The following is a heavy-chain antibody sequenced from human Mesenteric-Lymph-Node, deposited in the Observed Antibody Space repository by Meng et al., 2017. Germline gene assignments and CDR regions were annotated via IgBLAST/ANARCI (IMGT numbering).Heavy chain of an antibody. J-gene: IGHJ4*02. D-gene: IGHD6-13*01. V-gene: IGHV3-9*03. CDR1: GFTFDDYA. CDR3: AKL. Sequence: SLKISCAASGFTFDDYAMHWVRQAPGKGLEWVSGISWNSGSIGYADSVKGRFAISRDNAKNSLYLQMNSLRAEDMALYYCAKLGGQGTLVTVSS. CDR2: ISWNSGSI.